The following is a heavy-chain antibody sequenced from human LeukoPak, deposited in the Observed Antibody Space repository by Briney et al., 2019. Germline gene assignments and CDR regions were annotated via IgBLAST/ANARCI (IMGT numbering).Heavy chain of an antibody. D-gene: IGHD1-26*01. Sequence: GGSLRLSCAASGFTFGSYAMSWVRQAPGKGLEWVSGITTSGGSTYYADSVKGRFTISRDNSRNTLYLQMNGLRAEDTAVYYCAKGGATANWGQGTLVTVSS. V-gene: IGHV3-23*01. CDR3: AKGGATAN. CDR2: ITTSGGST. CDR1: GFTFGSYA. J-gene: IGHJ4*02.